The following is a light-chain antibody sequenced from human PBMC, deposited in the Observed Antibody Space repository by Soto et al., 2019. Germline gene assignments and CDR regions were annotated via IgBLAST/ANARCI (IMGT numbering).Light chain of an antibody. CDR3: SSYTSSSILV. J-gene: IGLJ2*01. CDR1: SSDVGGYNY. V-gene: IGLV2-14*01. Sequence: QSALTQPASVSGSPGQSITISCTGTSSDVGGYNYVSWYQQYPGKAPKLMIYDVGNRPSGVPNRFSGSKSGNTASLTISGLQAEDEADYYCSSYTSSSILVFGGGTKLTVL. CDR2: DVG.